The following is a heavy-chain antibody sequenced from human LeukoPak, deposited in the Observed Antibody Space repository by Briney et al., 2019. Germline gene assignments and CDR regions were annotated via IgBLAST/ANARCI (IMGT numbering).Heavy chain of an antibody. J-gene: IGHJ6*03. CDR2: INPNSGGT. CDR1: GYTFSSYD. V-gene: IGHV1-2*02. Sequence: ASVKVSCKASGYTFSSYDINWVRQATGQGLEWMGWINPNSGGTNYAQKFQGRVTMTRDTSISTAYMELSRLRSDDTAVYYCARSGRSDFWSGYYYYYYYMDVWGKGTTVTVSS. D-gene: IGHD3-3*01. CDR3: ARSGRSDFWSGYYYYYYYMDV.